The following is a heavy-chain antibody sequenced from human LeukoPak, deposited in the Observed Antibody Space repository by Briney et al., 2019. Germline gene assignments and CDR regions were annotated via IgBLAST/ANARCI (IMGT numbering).Heavy chain of an antibody. CDR1: GFTFDDYA. J-gene: IGHJ4*02. CDR3: AKGGSNNWSFDN. CDR2: IRYDGSNK. D-gene: IGHD1-1*01. Sequence: GGSLRLSCAASGFTFDDYAMHWVRQAPGKGLEWVAFIRYDGSNKYYADSVKGRFTISRDNSKNTLYLQMNSLRAEDTAVFYCAKGGSNNWSFDNWGQGTLVTVSS. V-gene: IGHV3-30*02.